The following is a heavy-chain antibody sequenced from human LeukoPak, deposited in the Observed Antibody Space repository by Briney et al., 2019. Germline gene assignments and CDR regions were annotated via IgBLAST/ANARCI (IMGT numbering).Heavy chain of an antibody. D-gene: IGHD3-10*01. Sequence: EASVKVSCKVSGYTLTELSMHWVRQAPAKGLEWMGGFDPEDGETIYAQKFQGRVTMTEDTSTDTAYMELSSLRSEDTAVYYCATLGSGSYYKGWFDPWGQGTLVTVSS. CDR2: FDPEDGET. CDR1: GYTLTELS. J-gene: IGHJ5*02. V-gene: IGHV1-24*01. CDR3: ATLGSGSYYKGWFDP.